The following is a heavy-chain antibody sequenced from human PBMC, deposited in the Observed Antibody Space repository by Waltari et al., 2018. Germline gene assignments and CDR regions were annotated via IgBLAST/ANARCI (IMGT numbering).Heavy chain of an antibody. CDR1: GFTFSSYW. V-gene: IGHV3-7*01. CDR2: IKQDGSEK. J-gene: IGHJ6*02. Sequence: EVQLVESGGGLVQPGGSLGLYCAASGFTFSSYWLSWVRQAPGKGLERVANIKQDGSEKYYVDSVKGRFTISRDNAKNSLYLQMNSLRAEDTAVYYCASDAPLYCSSTSCSYYYYYGMDVWGQGTTVTVSS. D-gene: IGHD2-2*01. CDR3: ASDAPLYCSSTSCSYYYYYGMDV.